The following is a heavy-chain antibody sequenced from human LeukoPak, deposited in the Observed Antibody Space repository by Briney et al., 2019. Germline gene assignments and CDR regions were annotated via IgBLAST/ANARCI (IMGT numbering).Heavy chain of an antibody. Sequence: PSETLSLTCTVSGGSISSYYWSWIRQPPGKGLEWIGYTYYSGSTNYNPSLKSRVTISVDTSKNQFSLKLSSVTAADTAVYYCARDGAYYGSGSYYPNWFDPWGQGTLVTVSS. CDR2: TYYSGST. J-gene: IGHJ5*02. V-gene: IGHV4-59*01. CDR1: GGSISSYY. CDR3: ARDGAYYGSGSYYPNWFDP. D-gene: IGHD3-10*01.